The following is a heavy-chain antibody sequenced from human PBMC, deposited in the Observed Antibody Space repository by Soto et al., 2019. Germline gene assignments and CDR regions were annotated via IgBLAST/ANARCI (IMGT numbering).Heavy chain of an antibody. CDR3: VRLYSSSWFDAFGI. CDR2: INASYGNA. Sequence: ASVKVSCKASGYTFTSYAMHWVRQAPGQRLEWMGWINASYGNASYSQKFQGRVTITRDKSTSTAFMELSRLRSEDTAVYYCVRLYSSSWFDAFGIWGQGTMVTVSS. D-gene: IGHD6-13*01. V-gene: IGHV1-3*01. J-gene: IGHJ3*02. CDR1: GYTFTSYA.